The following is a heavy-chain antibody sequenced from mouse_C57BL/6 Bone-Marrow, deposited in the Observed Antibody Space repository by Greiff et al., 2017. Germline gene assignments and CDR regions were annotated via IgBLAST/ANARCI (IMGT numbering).Heavy chain of an antibody. V-gene: IGHV5-16*01. D-gene: IGHD1-1*01. CDR2: INYDGSST. CDR1: GFTFSDYY. CDR3: ARKGNGSSYNWYFDV. Sequence: DVKLVESEGGLVQPGSSMKLSCTASGFTFSDYYMAWVRQVPEKGLEWVANINYDGSSTYYLDSLKSRFIISRDNAKNILYLQMSSLKSEDTATYYCARKGNGSSYNWYFDVWGTGTTVTVSS. J-gene: IGHJ1*03.